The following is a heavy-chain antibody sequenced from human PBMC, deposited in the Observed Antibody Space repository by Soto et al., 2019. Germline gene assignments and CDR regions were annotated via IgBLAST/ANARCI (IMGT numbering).Heavy chain of an antibody. CDR3: ARFPPSHSSSWLHYYYYGMDV. CDR2: INHSGST. V-gene: IGHV4-34*01. D-gene: IGHD6-13*01. J-gene: IGHJ6*02. CDR1: GGSFSGYY. Sequence: SETLSLTCAVYGGSFSGYYWSWIRQPPGKGLEWIGEINHSGSTNYDPSLKSRVTISVDTSKNQFSLKLSSVTAADTAVYYCARFPPSHSSSWLHYYYYGMDVWGQGTTVTVSS.